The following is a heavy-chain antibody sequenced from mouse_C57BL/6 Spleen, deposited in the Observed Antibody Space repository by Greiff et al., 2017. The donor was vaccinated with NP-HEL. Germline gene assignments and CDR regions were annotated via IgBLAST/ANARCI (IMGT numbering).Heavy chain of an antibody. CDR2: IYPGDGDT. D-gene: IGHD1-1*01. J-gene: IGHJ2*01. V-gene: IGHV1-82*01. CDR3: ARGFIDYFDY. Sequence: VQLQQSGPELVKPGASVKISCKASGYAFSSSWMNWVKQRPGKGLEWIGRIYPGDGDTNYNGKFKGKATLTADKSSSTAYMQLSSLTSEDSAVYVCARGFIDYFDYWGQGTTLTVSS. CDR1: GYAFSSSW.